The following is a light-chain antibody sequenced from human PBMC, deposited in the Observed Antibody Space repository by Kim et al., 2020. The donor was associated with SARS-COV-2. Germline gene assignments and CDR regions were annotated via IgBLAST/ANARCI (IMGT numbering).Light chain of an antibody. CDR3: ETWDDSLNGPV. CDR1: RSNVGRNY. J-gene: IGLJ3*02. V-gene: IGLV1-44*01. Sequence: GQRVTTSCSGVRSNVGRNYVYWFQYLPGAAPKVLIERNDQRPSGVPARFSGSKSGTSASLAINGLQPEDDADYYCETWDDSLNGPVFGGGTKLTVL. CDR2: RND.